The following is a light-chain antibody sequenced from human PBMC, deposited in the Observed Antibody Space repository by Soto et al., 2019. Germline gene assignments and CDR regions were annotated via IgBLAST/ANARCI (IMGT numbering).Light chain of an antibody. J-gene: IGKJ1*01. CDR3: QQSNNWPPT. CDR2: SAS. CDR1: QSVSSN. Sequence: EIVMTQSPATLSVSPGERATLSCRASQSVSSNLAWYQQNPGQAPRLLIFSASTRATGVPARFSGSGSGTEFTLTISSLQSEDFALYYCQQSNNWPPTFGRGTKVEI. V-gene: IGKV3-15*01.